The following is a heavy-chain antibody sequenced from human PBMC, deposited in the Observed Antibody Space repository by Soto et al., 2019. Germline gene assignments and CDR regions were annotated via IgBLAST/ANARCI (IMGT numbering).Heavy chain of an antibody. CDR3: AKDLKTCGGGSCYSGELWFDP. J-gene: IGHJ5*02. CDR2: ISYDGSNK. V-gene: IGHV3-30*18. Sequence: GGSLRLSCAASGFTFSSYGMHWVRQAPGKGLEWVAVISYDGSNKYYADSVKGRFTISRDNSKNTLYLQMNSLRAEDTAVYYCAKDLKTCGGGSCYSGELWFDPWGQGTLVTAPQ. CDR1: GFTFSSYG. D-gene: IGHD2-15*01.